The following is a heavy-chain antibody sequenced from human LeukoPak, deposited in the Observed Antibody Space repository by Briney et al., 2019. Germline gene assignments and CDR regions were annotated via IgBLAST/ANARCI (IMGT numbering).Heavy chain of an antibody. J-gene: IGHJ4*02. CDR2: ISYDGSNK. CDR3: AKDLGIAAAADY. V-gene: IGHV3-30*18. D-gene: IGHD6-13*01. CDR1: GFTFSSYG. Sequence: AGRSLRLSCAASGFTFSSYGMHWVRQAPGKGLEWVAVISYDGSNKYYADSVKGRLTISRDNSKNTLYLQMNSLRAEDTAVYYCAKDLGIAAAADYWGQGTLVTVSS.